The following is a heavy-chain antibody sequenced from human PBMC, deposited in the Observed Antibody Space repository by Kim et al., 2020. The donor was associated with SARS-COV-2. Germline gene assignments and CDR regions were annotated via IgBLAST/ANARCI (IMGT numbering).Heavy chain of an antibody. J-gene: IGHJ2*01. CDR3: ARDPSLKLRWYFDL. CDR1: AFTFSGYA. V-gene: IGHV3-30-3*01. CDR2: ISSDGSHQ. Sequence: GGSLRLSCAASAFTFSGYAMHWVRQAPGKGLEWVAFISSDGSHQFYADSVKGRFTISRDNSKNTLYLQMNSLRAEDTAVYYCARDPSLKLRWYFDLWGRG. D-gene: IGHD1-7*01.